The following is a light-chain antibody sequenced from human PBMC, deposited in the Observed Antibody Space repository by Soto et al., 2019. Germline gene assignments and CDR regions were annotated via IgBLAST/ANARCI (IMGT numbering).Light chain of an antibody. V-gene: IGKV3-15*01. Sequence: EIVMTQSPATLSVSPGERATLSCRASQSLRSDLAWYQQKPGQAPRLLIYGASTRATDIPARFSGSGSGTEFTLTISSLQSEDFTVYYCQQYNKWPLTFGQGTKVDIK. J-gene: IGKJ1*01. CDR3: QQYNKWPLT. CDR1: QSLRSD. CDR2: GAS.